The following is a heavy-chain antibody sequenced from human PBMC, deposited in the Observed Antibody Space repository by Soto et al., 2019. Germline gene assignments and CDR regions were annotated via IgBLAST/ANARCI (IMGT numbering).Heavy chain of an antibody. J-gene: IGHJ4*02. CDR3: ARDEGYSSSIAY. CDR1: GFSFRSYS. CDR2: ISSSSGTI. D-gene: IGHD6-6*01. Sequence: GGSLRLSCAASGFSFRSYSMNWVRQAPGKGLEWVSYISSSSGTIYYADSVKGRFTISRDNAKNSLYLQMNSLRDEDTAVYYCARDEGYSSSIAYWGQGILVTVSS. V-gene: IGHV3-48*02.